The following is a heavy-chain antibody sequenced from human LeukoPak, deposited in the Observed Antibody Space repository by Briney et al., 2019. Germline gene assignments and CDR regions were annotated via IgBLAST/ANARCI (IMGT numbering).Heavy chain of an antibody. J-gene: IGHJ4*02. Sequence: GGSLRLSCAASGFTFSSYAMSWVRQAPGKGLEWVSVIYSGGSTYYADSVKGRFTISRDNSKNTLYLQMNSLRAEDTAVYYCARSTDSYYYDSSGFDYWGQGTLVTVSS. D-gene: IGHD3-22*01. CDR1: GFTFSSYA. V-gene: IGHV3-66*01. CDR3: ARSTDSYYYDSSGFDY. CDR2: IYSGGST.